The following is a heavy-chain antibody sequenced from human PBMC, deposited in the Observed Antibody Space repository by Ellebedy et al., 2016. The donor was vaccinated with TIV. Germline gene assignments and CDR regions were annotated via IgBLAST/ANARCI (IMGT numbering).Heavy chain of an antibody. CDR1: GFIFSNYG. Sequence: PGGSLRLSCAASGFIFSNYGVNWVRQAPGKGLEWVSYIGIAATIHYSDSHYADFVKGRFTISRDNAKNSLYLQMNSLRAEDTAVYYCAREVGGSCLFDYWGQGTLVTVSS. J-gene: IGHJ4*02. CDR3: AREVGGSCLFDY. V-gene: IGHV3-48*04. CDR2: IGIAATI. D-gene: IGHD2-15*01.